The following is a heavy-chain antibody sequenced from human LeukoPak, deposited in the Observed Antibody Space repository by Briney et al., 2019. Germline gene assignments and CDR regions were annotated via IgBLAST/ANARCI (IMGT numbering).Heavy chain of an antibody. Sequence: GSLRLSCAASGFTFSSYSMNWVRQAPGKGLEWVSSISSSSSYIYYADSVKGRFTISRDNAKNSLYLQMNSLRAEDTAVYYCARDVDHYDSSGYYDAAYYFDYWGQGTLVTVSS. CDR1: GFTFSSYS. CDR3: ARDVDHYDSSGYYDAAYYFDY. V-gene: IGHV3-21*01. J-gene: IGHJ4*02. CDR2: ISSSSSYI. D-gene: IGHD3-22*01.